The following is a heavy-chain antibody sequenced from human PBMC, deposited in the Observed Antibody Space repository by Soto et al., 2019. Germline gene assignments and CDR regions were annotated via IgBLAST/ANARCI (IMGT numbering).Heavy chain of an antibody. CDR1: GFTFSSYS. J-gene: IGHJ3*01. Sequence: EVQLVESGGGLVKPGGSLRLSCAASGFTFSSYSMNWVRQAPGKGLEWVSSISSGSDYIFYADSVKGRFTISRDNAKNSLFLQMNSLTAEDTAVYYCAGSPVGDAFNVWGQGTVVTVSS. CDR3: AGSPVGDAFNV. V-gene: IGHV3-21*01. CDR2: ISSGSDYI.